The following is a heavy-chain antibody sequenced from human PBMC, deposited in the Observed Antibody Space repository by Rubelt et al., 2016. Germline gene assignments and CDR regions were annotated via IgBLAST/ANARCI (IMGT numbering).Heavy chain of an antibody. D-gene: IGHD3-22*01. CDR2: ITISGAST. Sequence: VSTITISGASTYYADFVKGRFTISRDNSKSTLFLQMNSLRAEDTAVYYCAREGTMITPPYFDYWGQGTLVTVSS. J-gene: IGHJ4*02. V-gene: IGHV3-23*01. CDR3: AREGTMITPPYFDY.